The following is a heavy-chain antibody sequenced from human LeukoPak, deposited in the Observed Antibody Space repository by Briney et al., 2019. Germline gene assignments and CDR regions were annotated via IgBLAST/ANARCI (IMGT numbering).Heavy chain of an antibody. J-gene: IGHJ6*02. V-gene: IGHV1-2*02. CDR2: IIPNSGGT. CDR1: GGTFSSYA. CDR3: ARDSHPTPQRYCSGGSCYSRNYYYYGMDV. Sequence: ASVKVSCKASGGTFSSYAISWVRQAPGQGLEWMGGIIPNSGGTNYAQKFQGRVTMTRDTSISTAYMELSRLRSDDTAVYYCARDSHPTPQRYCSGGSCYSRNYYYYGMDVWGQGTTVTVSS. D-gene: IGHD2-15*01.